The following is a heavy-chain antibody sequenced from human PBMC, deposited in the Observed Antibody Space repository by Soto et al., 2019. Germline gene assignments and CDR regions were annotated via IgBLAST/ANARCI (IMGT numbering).Heavy chain of an antibody. CDR3: AKSPPYYDSSGYFFDY. CDR2: ISGSGGST. V-gene: IGHV3-23*01. CDR1: GFTFSSYA. J-gene: IGHJ4*02. D-gene: IGHD3-22*01. Sequence: EVQLSESGGGLVQPGGSLRLSCAASGFTFSSYAMSWVRQAPGKGLEWVSAISGSGGSTYYADSVKGRFTIYRDNSKNTLYLQMNSLRAEDTAVYYCAKSPPYYDSSGYFFDYWGPGTLVTVSS.